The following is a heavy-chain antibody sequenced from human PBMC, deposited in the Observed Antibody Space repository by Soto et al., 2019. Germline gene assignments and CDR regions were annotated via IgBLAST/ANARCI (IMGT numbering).Heavy chain of an antibody. V-gene: IGHV3-23*01. CDR2: IGVSGDTT. CDR3: AKVRRFGELRSLY. D-gene: IGHD3-10*01. J-gene: IGHJ4*02. Sequence: VQLLESGGGLVQPGGSLRLSCAASGFTFSSYAMSWVRQAPGKGLEWVSAIGVSGDTTYYADSVKGRFTISRDNSKNTLYLQMGGLRAEETAVYYCAKVRRFGELRSLYWGQGTLVTVSS. CDR1: GFTFSSYA.